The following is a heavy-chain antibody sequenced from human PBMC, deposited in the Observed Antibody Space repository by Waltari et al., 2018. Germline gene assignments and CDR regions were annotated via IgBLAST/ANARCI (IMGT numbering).Heavy chain of an antibody. CDR1: GLSFTNYG. CDR2: RWYDGSKK. D-gene: IGHD1-26*01. Sequence: QEKLVESGGGVVQSGRSLKLSCEASGLSFTNYGMHWVRQAPGKGLEWVAIRWYDGSKKYYADSVKGRFDISRDNSRNTLYLQMDSLRAEDTAVYFCARDQYGESFYYAMNVWGQGTAVTVSS. CDR3: ARDQYGESFYYAMNV. V-gene: IGHV3-33*01. J-gene: IGHJ6*02.